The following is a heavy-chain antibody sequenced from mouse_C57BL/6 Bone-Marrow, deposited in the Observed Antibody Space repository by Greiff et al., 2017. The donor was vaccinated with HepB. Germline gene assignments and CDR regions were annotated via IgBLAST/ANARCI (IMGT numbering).Heavy chain of an antibody. CDR2: IYPSDSET. CDR3: ARGRPRYYFDY. V-gene: IGHV1-61*01. CDR1: GYTFTSYW. J-gene: IGHJ2*01. Sequence: QVQLQQPGAELVRPGSSVKLSCKASGYTFTSYWMDWVKQRPGQGLEWIGNIYPSDSETHYNQKFKDKATLTVDKSSSTAYMQLSSLTSEDSAVYYCARGRPRYYFDYWGQGTTLTVSS.